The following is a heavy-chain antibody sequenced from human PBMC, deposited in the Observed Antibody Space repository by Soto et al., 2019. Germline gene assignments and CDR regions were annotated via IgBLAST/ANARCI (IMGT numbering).Heavy chain of an antibody. Sequence: ASVKVSCKASGYTFTNYYMHWVRQAPGQGLEWMGISNPSGGSTSYAQKLQGRVTMTRDTSTSTVYMELSSLRSEDTAVYYCAREVTIFGVVIIRPWFAPWGQGTLDTVSS. J-gene: IGHJ5*02. D-gene: IGHD3-3*01. CDR3: AREVTIFGVVIIRPWFAP. CDR1: GYTFTNYY. V-gene: IGHV1-46*03. CDR2: SNPSGGST.